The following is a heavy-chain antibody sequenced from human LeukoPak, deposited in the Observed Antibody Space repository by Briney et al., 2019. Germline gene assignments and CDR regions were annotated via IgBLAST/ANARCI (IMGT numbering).Heavy chain of an antibody. CDR1: GFTFSSYW. J-gene: IGHJ4*02. D-gene: IGHD3-22*01. CDR2: IGHDGADK. CDR3: ARNSDYYDYSPQSV. V-gene: IGHV3-30*03. Sequence: PGGSLRLSCAASGFTFSSYWMSWVRQAPGKGLEWVALIGHDGADKYYADSVKCRFLISRDNSKNMLFLQMNSLIIEDTAVYYCARNSDYYDYSPQSVWGQGTLVIVS.